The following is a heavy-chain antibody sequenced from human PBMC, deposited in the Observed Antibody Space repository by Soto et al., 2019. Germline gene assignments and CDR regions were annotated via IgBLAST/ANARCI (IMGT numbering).Heavy chain of an antibody. Sequence: QGQLVQSGVEVKKPGASVKVSCKASGYTFTDYGISWVRQAPGQGLEWMGWISAYTGNTNYAQNLQDRVTMTTDTSTRTADMELRSLRPGDTAVYYCARDRSPHDYWGQGTLIGVSS. V-gene: IGHV1-18*01. CDR3: ARDRSPHDY. CDR1: GYTFTDYG. D-gene: IGHD6-19*01. J-gene: IGHJ4*02. CDR2: ISAYTGNT.